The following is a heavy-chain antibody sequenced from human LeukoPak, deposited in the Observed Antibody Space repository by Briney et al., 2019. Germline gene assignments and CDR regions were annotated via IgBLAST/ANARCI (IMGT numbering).Heavy chain of an antibody. CDR1: GGSFSGYY. J-gene: IGHJ6*03. CDR3: ASLPGFYYYYYYMDV. Sequence: SETLSLTCAVYGGSFSGYYWSWIRQPPGKGLEWIGEINHSGSTNYNPSLKSRVTISVDTSKNQFSLKLSSVTAADTAVYYCASLPGFYYYYYYMDVWGKGTTVTVSS. V-gene: IGHV4-34*01. CDR2: INHSGST. D-gene: IGHD3-9*01.